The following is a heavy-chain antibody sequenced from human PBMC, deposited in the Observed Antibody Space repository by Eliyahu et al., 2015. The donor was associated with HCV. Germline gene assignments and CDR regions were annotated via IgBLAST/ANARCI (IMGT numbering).Heavy chain of an antibody. V-gene: IGHV1-2*06. D-gene: IGHD3-10*01. CDR3: ARAVYDSGPYSLDY. J-gene: IGHJ4*02. CDR2: INPNSGDT. Sequence: QVQLLQSGAEVKKPGASVXVSCKASGYTFXGYYXXXVRQAPGQGXEWMGRINPNSGDTNYAQKFQDRVTMTRDTSISTAYMEVTRLRSDDTAVYYCARAVYDSGPYSLDYWGQGTLVTVSS. CDR1: GYTFXGYY.